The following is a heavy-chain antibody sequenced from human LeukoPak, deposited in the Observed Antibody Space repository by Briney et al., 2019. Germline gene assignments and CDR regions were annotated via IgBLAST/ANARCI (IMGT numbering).Heavy chain of an antibody. J-gene: IGHJ6*02. CDR3: ARYYVGYGMDV. CDR1: GGSISSYY. CDR2: IYYSGTT. V-gene: IGHV4-59*08. D-gene: IGHD1-26*01. Sequence: PSETLSLTCTVSGGSISSYYWSWIRQPPGKGLEWIGYIYYSGTTNYNPSLKSRVTISVDTSNTQVSLNLSSVTAADTAMYYCARYYVGYGMDVWGQGTTVTVSS.